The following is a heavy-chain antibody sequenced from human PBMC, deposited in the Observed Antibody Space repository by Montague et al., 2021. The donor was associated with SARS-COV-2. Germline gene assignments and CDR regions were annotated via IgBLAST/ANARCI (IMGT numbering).Heavy chain of an antibody. V-gene: IGHV4-39*01. CDR2: IHHSGST. CDR3: ARRGYTKVWSGMDV. J-gene: IGHJ6*02. CDR1: GGSISSSTYY. Sequence: SETLSLTCTVSGGSISSSTYYWGWIRQPPGKGLEWIGSIHHSGSTYYXPSLETRVTTSVDTSKNQFPLKLSSVTAADTAVFYCARRGYTKVWSGMDVWGQGIMVTVSS. D-gene: IGHD5-12*01.